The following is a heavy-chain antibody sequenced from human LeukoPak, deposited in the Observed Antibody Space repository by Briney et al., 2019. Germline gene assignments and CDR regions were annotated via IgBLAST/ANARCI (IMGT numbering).Heavy chain of an antibody. Sequence: GGSLRLSCAASGFTFSSYAMSWVRQAPGKGLEWVSAISGSGGSTYYADSVKGRFTIFRDNSKNTLYLQMNSLRAEDTAVYYCAKDSVSYYSPIDYWGQGTLVTVSS. CDR1: GFTFSSYA. CDR2: ISGSGGST. D-gene: IGHD3-10*01. J-gene: IGHJ4*02. CDR3: AKDSVSYYSPIDY. V-gene: IGHV3-23*01.